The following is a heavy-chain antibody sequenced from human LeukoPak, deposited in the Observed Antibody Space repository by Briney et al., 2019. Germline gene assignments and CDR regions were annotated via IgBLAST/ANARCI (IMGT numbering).Heavy chain of an antibody. CDR2: INNSGTRT. Sequence: GGTLRLSCAASGIPIRNYGMTWVRQAPGRGLQWVSSINNSGTRTFYEDSVRGRFTISRDDSKNTIYLQMNSLRAEDTAIYYCAKDPLGGDETDYWGQGILVTVSS. J-gene: IGHJ4*02. D-gene: IGHD3-16*01. CDR3: AKDPLGGDETDY. V-gene: IGHV3-23*05. CDR1: GIPIRNYG.